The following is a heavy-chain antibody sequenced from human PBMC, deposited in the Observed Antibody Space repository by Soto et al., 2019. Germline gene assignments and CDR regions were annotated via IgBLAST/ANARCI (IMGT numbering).Heavy chain of an antibody. V-gene: IGHV1-3*01. CDR1: GYTFTSYA. CDR2: INAGNGNT. D-gene: IGHD6-13*01. Sequence: GASVKVSCKASGYTFTSYAMHWVRQAPGQRLEWMGWINAGNGNTKYSQKFQGRVTITRDTSASTAYMELSSLRSEDTAVYYCARDLRYSSSWYSHPSFDYWGQGTLVTVSS. J-gene: IGHJ4*02. CDR3: ARDLRYSSSWYSHPSFDY.